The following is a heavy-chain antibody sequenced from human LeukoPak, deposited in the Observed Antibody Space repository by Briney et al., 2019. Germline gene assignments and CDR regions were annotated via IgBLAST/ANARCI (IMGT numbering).Heavy chain of an antibody. D-gene: IGHD5-12*01. Sequence: PSETLSLTCTVSGGSISSYYWSWIRQPPGKGLEWTGYIYYSGSTNYNPSLKSRVTLSVDTSKNQFSLKVSSVTAADTAIYYCARHVHSGYEIDYWGRGTLVTVSS. CDR3: ARHVHSGYEIDY. V-gene: IGHV4-59*08. CDR1: GGSISSYY. J-gene: IGHJ4*02. CDR2: IYYSGST.